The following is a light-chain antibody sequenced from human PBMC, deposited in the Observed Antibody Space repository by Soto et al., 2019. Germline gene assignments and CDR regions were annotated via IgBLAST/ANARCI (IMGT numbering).Light chain of an antibody. CDR3: CSYAGSSTDVV. Sequence: ALTQPASVSGSPGQSITISCTGTSSDVGSYNLVSWYQQHPGKAPKLMIYEGSKRPSGVSNRFSGSKSGNTASLTISGLQAEDEADYYCCSYAGSSTDVVFGGGTKLTVL. J-gene: IGLJ2*01. V-gene: IGLV2-23*01. CDR1: SSDVGSYNL. CDR2: EGS.